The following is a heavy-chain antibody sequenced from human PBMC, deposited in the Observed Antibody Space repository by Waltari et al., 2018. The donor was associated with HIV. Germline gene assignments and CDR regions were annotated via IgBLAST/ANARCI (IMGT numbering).Heavy chain of an antibody. CDR2: ISDSGTLK. V-gene: IGHV3-21*02. CDR3: ARDIPDYDWSPTYV. Sequence: VQLLESGGGLVQPGGSLRLARAASGSRFNESILNWIRQPPGRWLEWVSSISDSGTLKFYADSVKGRFTVSRDNAKNQLFLQITRLRVEDSGVYYCARDIPDYDWSPTYVWGQGTTVTVS. J-gene: IGHJ6*02. D-gene: IGHD3-9*01. CDR1: GSRFNESI.